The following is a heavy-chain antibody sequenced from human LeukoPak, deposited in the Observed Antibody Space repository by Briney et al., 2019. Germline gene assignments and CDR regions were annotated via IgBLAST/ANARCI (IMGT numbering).Heavy chain of an antibody. CDR2: LNWNGRSI. D-gene: IGHD1-20*01. CDR1: RFTFDEYG. CDR3: ARAYGKWNDVYFYAFDL. V-gene: IGHV3-20*04. Sequence: GRSLRLSCAASRFTFDEYGMTRGRQTAGKGLERVSGLNWNGRSIGYADSVKGRFTVYRDNAKSSLYLQMNSLRAEDTALYYCARAYGKWNDVYFYAFDLWGQGTMVTVSS. J-gene: IGHJ3*01.